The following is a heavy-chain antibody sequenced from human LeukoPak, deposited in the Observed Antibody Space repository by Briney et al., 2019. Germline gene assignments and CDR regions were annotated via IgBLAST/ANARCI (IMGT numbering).Heavy chain of an antibody. V-gene: IGHV3-7*01. D-gene: IGHD1-14*01. CDR1: GFTFSGHW. J-gene: IGHJ4*02. CDR2: INQGGSDK. Sequence: TGGSLRLSCAACGFTFSGHWMSWVRQAPGKGLEWVANINQGGSDKYYVDSVKGRFTISRDNANNLLYLQMNSLRGEDTAVYYCTRDRSRAEDDWGQGTLVTVSS. CDR3: TRDRSRAEDD.